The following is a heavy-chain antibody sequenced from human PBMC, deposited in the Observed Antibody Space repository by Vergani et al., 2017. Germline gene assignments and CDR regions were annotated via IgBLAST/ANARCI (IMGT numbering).Heavy chain of an antibody. CDR2: IIPILGIA. J-gene: IGHJ4*02. V-gene: IGHV1-69*08. Sequence: QVQLVQSGAEVKKPGSSVKVSCKASGGTFSSYTISWVRQAPGQGLEWMGRIIPILGIANYAEKFQGRVTITADTSTDTAYMELSSLRSEDTAVYYCATDTRGNSYGVDYWGQGTLVTVSS. CDR3: ATDTRGNSYGVDY. CDR1: GGTFSSYT. D-gene: IGHD5-18*01.